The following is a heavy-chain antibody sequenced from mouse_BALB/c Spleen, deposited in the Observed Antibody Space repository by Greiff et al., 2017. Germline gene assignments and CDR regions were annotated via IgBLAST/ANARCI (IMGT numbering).Heavy chain of an antibody. CDR2: ISSGSSTI. V-gene: IGHV5-17*02. CDR3: ARNWDGAMDY. D-gene: IGHD4-1*01. Sequence: EVKLVESGGGLVQPGGSRKLSCAASGFTFSSFGMHWVRQAPEKGLEWVAYISSGSSTIYYADTVKGRFTISRDNPKNTLFLQMTSLRSEDTAMYYCARNWDGAMDYGGQGTSVTVSS. J-gene: IGHJ4*01. CDR1: GFTFSSFG.